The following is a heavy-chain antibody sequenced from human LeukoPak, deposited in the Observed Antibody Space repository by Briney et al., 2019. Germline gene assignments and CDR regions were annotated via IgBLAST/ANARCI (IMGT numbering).Heavy chain of an antibody. CDR2: ISSKGGRT. D-gene: IGHD4-11*01. J-gene: IGHJ4*02. CDR1: GFTFSSYG. Sequence: GGSLRLSCEASGFTFSSYGLHWVRQTPGKGLEYVSSISSKGGRTYYGNSVKGRFTISRDDSKNTLYLQMGSPRAEDMAVYYCARASIYRPLDYWGQGTLVTVSS. CDR3: ARASIYRPLDY. V-gene: IGHV3-64*01.